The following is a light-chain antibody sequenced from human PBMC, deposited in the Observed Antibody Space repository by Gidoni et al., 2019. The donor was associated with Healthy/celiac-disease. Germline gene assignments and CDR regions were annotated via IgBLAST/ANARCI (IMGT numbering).Light chain of an antibody. CDR2: GAS. Sequence: IVLPQYPGTLSLSPVERATLSCRASQSVTSSYLAWYQQKPGQSPRLLIYGASSSATGIPDRFSGSGSGTDFTLTISRLEPEDFAVYYCQQYGSSPLTFGGGTKVEIK. V-gene: IGKV3-20*01. CDR1: QSVTSSY. CDR3: QQYGSSPLT. J-gene: IGKJ4*01.